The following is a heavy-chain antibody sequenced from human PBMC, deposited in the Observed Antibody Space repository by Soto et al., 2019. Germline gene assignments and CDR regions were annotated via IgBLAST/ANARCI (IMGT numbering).Heavy chain of an antibody. J-gene: IGHJ4*02. V-gene: IGHV4-39*01. CDR2: ISYSGST. Sequence: SETLSLTCTVSGGSISNSDYYWGWIRQPPGKGLEWSGSISYSGSTYYNPSLKSRVTISVDTSKNQFSLKLSSVTAADTAVYYCARRATTTWYGGDFDYWGQGTLVTVSS. D-gene: IGHD3-10*01. CDR1: GGSISNSDYY. CDR3: ARRATTTWYGGDFDY.